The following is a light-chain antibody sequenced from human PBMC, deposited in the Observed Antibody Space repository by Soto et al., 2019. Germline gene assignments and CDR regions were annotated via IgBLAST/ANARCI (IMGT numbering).Light chain of an antibody. J-gene: IGKJ1*01. CDR1: QSVSSSY. Sequence: ENVFTQSPGTLSLSPGERATLSCRASQSVSSSYLAWYQQKPGQAPRLLIYGASSRATGIPDRFSGSGSGTDFTLTISXLEPEDFAVYYCQQYGSSWTFGQGTKVDSK. CDR3: QQYGSSWT. CDR2: GAS. V-gene: IGKV3-20*01.